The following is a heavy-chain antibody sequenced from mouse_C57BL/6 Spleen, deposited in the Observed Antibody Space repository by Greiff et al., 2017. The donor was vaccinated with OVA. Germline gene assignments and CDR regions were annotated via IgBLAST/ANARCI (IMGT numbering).Heavy chain of an antibody. CDR2: ISYDGSN. J-gene: IGHJ2*01. V-gene: IGHV3-6*01. CDR1: GYSITSGYY. CDR3: ARAQYYFDY. Sequence: DVQLQESGPGLVKPSQSLSLTCSVTGYSITSGYYWNWIRQFPGNKLEWMGYISYDGSNNYNPSLKNRISITRDTSKNQFFLKLNSVTTEDTATYYCARAQYYFDYWGQGTTLTVSS.